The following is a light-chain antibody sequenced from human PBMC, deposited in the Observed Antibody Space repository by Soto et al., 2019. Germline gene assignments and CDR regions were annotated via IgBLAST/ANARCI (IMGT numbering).Light chain of an antibody. CDR2: DVS. CDR3: SSYTTSNTRQIV. V-gene: IGLV2-14*01. Sequence: QSVLTQPASVSGSPGQSITISCTGTSSDVGGYNYVSWYQQHPGKAHKFMIYDVSNRPSGVSNRFSGSKSGNTASLTISGLQAEDEADYYCSSYTTSNTRQIVFGTGTKATV. CDR1: SSDVGGYNY. J-gene: IGLJ1*01.